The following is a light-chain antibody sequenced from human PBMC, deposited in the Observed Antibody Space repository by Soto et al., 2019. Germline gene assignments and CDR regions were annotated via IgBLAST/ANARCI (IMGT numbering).Light chain of an antibody. J-gene: IGLJ3*02. CDR1: SSGVGAYKC. Sequence: QSALTQPPSASGSPGQSVTISCTGTSSGVGAYKCVSWYQQYPGKAPKLMIYEVSKRPSGVPDRFSGSKSGNTASLTVSGLQAEDEADYYCTSYVGSNIWVFGGGTKLTVL. CDR2: EVS. V-gene: IGLV2-8*01. CDR3: TSYVGSNIWV.